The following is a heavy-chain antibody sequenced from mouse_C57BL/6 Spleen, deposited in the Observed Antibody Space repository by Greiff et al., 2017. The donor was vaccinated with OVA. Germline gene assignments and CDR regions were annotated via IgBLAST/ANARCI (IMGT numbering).Heavy chain of an antibody. D-gene: IGHD2-4*01. CDR1: GYTFTSYW. CDR2: IYPGSGST. V-gene: IGHV1-55*01. Sequence: VQLQQPGAELVKPGASVKMSCTASGYTFTSYWITWVKQRPGQGLEWIGDIYPGSGSTNYNEKFKSKATLTVDTSSSTAYMQLSSLTSEDAAVYYCARDGAYDYEDYYAMDYWGQGTSVTVSS. J-gene: IGHJ4*01. CDR3: ARDGAYDYEDYYAMDY.